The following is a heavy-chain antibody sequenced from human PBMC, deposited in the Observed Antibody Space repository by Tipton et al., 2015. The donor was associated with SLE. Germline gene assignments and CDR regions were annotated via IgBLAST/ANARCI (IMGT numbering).Heavy chain of an antibody. V-gene: IGHV4-34*01. Sequence: TLSLTCAVYGGSFSGYYWSWIRQPPGKGLEWIGEINHSGSTNYNPSLKSRVTISVDTPKNQFSLKLSSVTAADTAVYYCARRLLLGRYMDVWGKGTTVTVSS. CDR3: ARRLLLGRYMDV. J-gene: IGHJ6*03. D-gene: IGHD2-15*01. CDR2: INHSGST. CDR1: GGSFSGYY.